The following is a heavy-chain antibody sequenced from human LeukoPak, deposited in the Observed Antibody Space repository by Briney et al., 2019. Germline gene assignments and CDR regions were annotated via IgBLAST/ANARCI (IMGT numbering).Heavy chain of an antibody. Sequence: ASVKVPCKASGYTFNGYYLHWVRQAPAQRLEWIGRINPNSGGRNYAQQFVGRVTMPKNTYISTAYMELSRLRSDDTAVYYCARASRDGYSDDAFDIWGQGTMVTVSS. CDR3: ARASRDGYSDDAFDI. V-gene: IGHV1-2*06. CDR2: INPNSGGR. D-gene: IGHD5-24*01. J-gene: IGHJ3*02. CDR1: GYTFNGYY.